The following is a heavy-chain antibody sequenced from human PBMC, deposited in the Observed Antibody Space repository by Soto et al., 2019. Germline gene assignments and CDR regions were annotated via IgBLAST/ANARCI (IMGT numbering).Heavy chain of an antibody. CDR3: ARDGNTMVRGVINWYFDL. Sequence: SETLSLTCAVYGGSFSGYYWSWNRQPPGKGLEWIGEINHSGSTNYNPSLKSRVTISVDTSKNQFSLKLSSVTAADTAVYYCARDGNTMVRGVINWYFDLWGRGTLVTVSS. CDR2: INHSGST. D-gene: IGHD3-10*01. J-gene: IGHJ2*01. CDR1: GGSFSGYY. V-gene: IGHV4-34*09.